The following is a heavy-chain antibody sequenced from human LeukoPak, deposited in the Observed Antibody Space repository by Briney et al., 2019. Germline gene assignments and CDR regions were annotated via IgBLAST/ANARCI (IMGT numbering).Heavy chain of an antibody. CDR1: GFTFSSYS. V-gene: IGHV3-48*01. J-gene: IGHJ2*01. D-gene: IGHD3-22*01. CDR3: ARNYYDSSGYYPRLLGWYFDL. CDR2: ISSSSSTI. Sequence: GGSLRLSCAAHGFTFSSYSMNWVRQAPGKGLEWVSYISSSSSTIYYADSVKGRFTISRDNAKNSLYLQMNSLRAEDTAVYYCARNYYDSSGYYPRLLGWYFDLWGRGTLVTVSS.